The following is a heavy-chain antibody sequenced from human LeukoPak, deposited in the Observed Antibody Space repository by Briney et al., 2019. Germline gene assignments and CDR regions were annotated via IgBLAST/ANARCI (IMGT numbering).Heavy chain of an antibody. Sequence: ASVKVSCKASGYTFSGYYMYWVRQAPGQGREWMGWINPNSGGTNYTRKFQGRVTMTRDTSISTAYMDLSRLRSDDTAVYSCARGRGSYSFDYWGQGTLVTVSS. J-gene: IGHJ4*02. V-gene: IGHV1-2*02. CDR3: ARGRGSYSFDY. CDR1: GYTFSGYY. CDR2: INPNSGGT. D-gene: IGHD1-26*01.